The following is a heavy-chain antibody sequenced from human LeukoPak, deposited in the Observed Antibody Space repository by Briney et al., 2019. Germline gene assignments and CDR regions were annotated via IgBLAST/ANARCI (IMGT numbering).Heavy chain of an antibody. D-gene: IGHD6-19*01. V-gene: IGHV3-23*01. Sequence: PAGSLSLSCAASGFTFSSYAMSWVRQAPGKGLEWVSTINANSGTTSYAASERGRFSISRDNSKTPLYLQLNTLRADDTATYYCAKPISGGLAVTADWFHPWGQGTLVVVSS. J-gene: IGHJ5*01. CDR3: AKPISGGLAVTADWFHP. CDR1: GFTFSSYA. CDR2: INANSGTT.